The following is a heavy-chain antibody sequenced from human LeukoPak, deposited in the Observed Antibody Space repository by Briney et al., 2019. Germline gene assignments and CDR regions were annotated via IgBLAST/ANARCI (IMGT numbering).Heavy chain of an antibody. Sequence: SETLSLTCTVSGGSMSSSSYYWGRIRQPPGKGLEWIGSIYYSGSTYYNPSLKSRVTISVDTSKNQFSLRLTSVTATDTAVYYCARGDRAVAPSGAFDIWGQGTMVTVSS. CDR3: ARGDRAVAPSGAFDI. CDR2: IYYSGST. V-gene: IGHV4-39*07. CDR1: GGSMSSSSYY. J-gene: IGHJ3*02. D-gene: IGHD6-19*01.